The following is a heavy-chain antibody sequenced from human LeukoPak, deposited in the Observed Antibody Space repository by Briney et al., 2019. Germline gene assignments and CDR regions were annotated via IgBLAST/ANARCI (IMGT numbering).Heavy chain of an antibody. J-gene: IGHJ4*02. CDR3: AREMLNGSGYFDY. D-gene: IGHD3-3*01. CDR1: GGSISSSSYY. Sequence: SETLSLTCTVSGGSISSSSYYWGWIRQPPGKGLEWIGSIYYSGSTYYNPSLKSRVTISVDTSKNQFSLKLSSVTAADTAFYYCAREMLNGSGYFDYWGQGTLVTVSS. V-gene: IGHV4-39*07. CDR2: IYYSGST.